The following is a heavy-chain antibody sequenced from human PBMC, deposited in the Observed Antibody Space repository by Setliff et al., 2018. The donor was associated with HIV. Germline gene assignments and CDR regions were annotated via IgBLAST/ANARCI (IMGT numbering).Heavy chain of an antibody. CDR1: GYTFTDYY. CDR3: ATGKLSGSGSPIYNWFDP. J-gene: IGHJ5*02. CDR2: IYPNTGGT. V-gene: IGHV1-2*02. Sequence: GASVKVSCKASGYTFTDYYIHWVRQAPGQGLEWMGWIYPNTGGTNYAQEFQGRVTMTRDTSISTAYMELSSLRSEDTAVYYCATGKLSGSGSPIYNWFDPWGQGTLVTVS. D-gene: IGHD3-10*01.